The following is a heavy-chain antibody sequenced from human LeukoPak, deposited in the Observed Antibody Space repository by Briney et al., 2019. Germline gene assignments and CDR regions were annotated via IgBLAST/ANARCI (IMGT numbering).Heavy chain of an antibody. CDR3: ARDYVPYCGGDCYPLSS. D-gene: IGHD2-21*01. J-gene: IGHJ4*02. CDR1: GYSISSGYY. CDR2: IYHSGST. V-gene: IGHV4-38-2*02. Sequence: PSETLSLTCTVSGYSISSGYYWGWIRQPPVKGLEWIGSIYHSGSTYYNPSLKSRVTISVDTSKNQFSLKLSSVTAADTAVYYCARDYVPYCGGDCYPLSSWGQGTLVTVSS.